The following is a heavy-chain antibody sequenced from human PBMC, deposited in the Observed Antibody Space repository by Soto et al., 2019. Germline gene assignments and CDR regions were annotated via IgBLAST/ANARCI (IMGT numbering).Heavy chain of an antibody. Sequence: QVQLVQSGAEVKKPGSSVKVSCKASGGTFTNYAINWVRQAPGQGLEWMGGIIPISGAVNYAQEFKGRVTITADESTSTVHMALSSLRSENTAVYYCARTTTAYIWFDLWGQGTVVTVSS. V-gene: IGHV1-69*01. CDR1: GGTFTNYA. CDR3: ARTTTAYIWFDL. J-gene: IGHJ5*02. CDR2: IIPISGAV. D-gene: IGHD4-17*01.